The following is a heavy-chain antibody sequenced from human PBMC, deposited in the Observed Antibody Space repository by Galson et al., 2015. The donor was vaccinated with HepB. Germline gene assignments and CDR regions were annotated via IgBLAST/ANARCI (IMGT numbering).Heavy chain of an antibody. CDR2: ISGNSNFT. Sequence: SLRLSCAASGFTFGDYFMSWIRQAPGKGLQWVSYISGNSNFTDYAGSVKGRFTISRDNAKNSLFLQMSSLRVEDTAVYYCARQVRPGLGATAYWGQGTLVTVSS. J-gene: IGHJ4*02. CDR1: GFTFGDYF. V-gene: IGHV3-11*06. CDR3: ARQVRPGLGATAY. D-gene: IGHD1-26*01.